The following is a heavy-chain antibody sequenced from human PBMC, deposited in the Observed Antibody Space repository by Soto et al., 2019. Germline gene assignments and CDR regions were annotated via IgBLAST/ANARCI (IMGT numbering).Heavy chain of an antibody. J-gene: IGHJ6*02. Sequence: GGPLRLSCAASGFTFSNAWMSWVRQAPGQGLEWVGRIKSKTDGGTTDYAAPVKGRFTISRDDSKNTLYLQMNSLKTEDTAVYYCTTDYRLRFLEWSYDYYYYGMDVWGQGTTVTVSS. CDR2: IKSKTDGGTT. CDR1: GFTFSNAW. D-gene: IGHD3-3*01. CDR3: TTDYRLRFLEWSYDYYYYGMDV. V-gene: IGHV3-15*01.